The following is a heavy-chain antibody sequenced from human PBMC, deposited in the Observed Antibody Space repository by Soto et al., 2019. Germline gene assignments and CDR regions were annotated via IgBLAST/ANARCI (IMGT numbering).Heavy chain of an antibody. Sequence: GGSLRLSCAASGFSFSSYSMNWVRQAPGKGLEWVSSISSSSTYISYADSVKGRFTISRDNAKNSLYLQMNSLRAEDTAVYYCARALTVTTYDGGYYWGQGTLVTVSS. J-gene: IGHJ4*02. CDR3: ARALTVTTYDGGYY. CDR2: ISSSSTYI. V-gene: IGHV3-21*01. D-gene: IGHD4-17*01. CDR1: GFSFSSYS.